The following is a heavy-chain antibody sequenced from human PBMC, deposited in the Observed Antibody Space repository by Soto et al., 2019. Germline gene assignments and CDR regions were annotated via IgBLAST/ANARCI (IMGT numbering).Heavy chain of an antibody. Sequence: PWGTLRLSCAVSGFTVTSNYLSWVRQAPGRGLEWVSVIYSGSITFYADSVKGRFTISRDSSKNSLYLEMNSLSAADTAVYYCARIPYSYCDNSFDHWGQGTLVTVSS. CDR3: ARIPYSYCDNSFDH. J-gene: IGHJ4*02. CDR2: IYSGSIT. D-gene: IGHD3-22*01. CDR1: GFTVTSNY. V-gene: IGHV3-53*01.